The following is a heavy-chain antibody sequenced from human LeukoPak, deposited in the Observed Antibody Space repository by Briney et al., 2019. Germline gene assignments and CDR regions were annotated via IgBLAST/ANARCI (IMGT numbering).Heavy chain of an antibody. CDR2: INPNSGGT. J-gene: IGHJ4*02. Sequence: GASVKVSCKTSGYTFTDYYMHWVRQAPGQGLEWMGWINPNSGGTNFAQKFQGRVTMTRDTSISTAYMELNRLRSDDTAVYYCARDKSGNSGWYSYFDYWGQGTLVTVSS. CDR3: ARDKSGNSGWYSYFDY. V-gene: IGHV1-2*02. CDR1: GYTFTDYY. D-gene: IGHD6-19*01.